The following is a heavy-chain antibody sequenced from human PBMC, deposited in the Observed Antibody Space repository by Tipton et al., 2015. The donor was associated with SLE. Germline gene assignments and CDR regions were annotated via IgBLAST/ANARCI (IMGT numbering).Heavy chain of an antibody. V-gene: IGHV1-2*02. CDR1: GYTFTSYG. D-gene: IGHD6-19*01. CDR3: ARLAAPAKFDP. Sequence: QVQLVQSGAEVKKPGASVKVSCKASGYTFTSYGISWVRQAPGQGLEWMGWINPNSGDTNYAQKFQGRVTMTRDTSISTVYMELSRLRSDDTAVYSCARLAAPAKFDPWGQGTLVTVSS. J-gene: IGHJ5*02. CDR2: INPNSGDT.